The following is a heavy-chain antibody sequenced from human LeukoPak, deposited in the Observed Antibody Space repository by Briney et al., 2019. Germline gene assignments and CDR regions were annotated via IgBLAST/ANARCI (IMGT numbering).Heavy chain of an antibody. Sequence: PSETLSLTCTVSGGSISSYYWSWIRQPAGKGLEWIGRIYTSGSTNYNPSLKSRVTMSVDTSKNQFSLKLSSVTAADTAVYYCARAGHYDFWSGYYTGWFDPWGQGTLVTVSS. CDR1: GGSISSYY. CDR3: ARAGHYDFWSGYYTGWFDP. V-gene: IGHV4-4*07. CDR2: IYTSGST. J-gene: IGHJ5*02. D-gene: IGHD3-3*01.